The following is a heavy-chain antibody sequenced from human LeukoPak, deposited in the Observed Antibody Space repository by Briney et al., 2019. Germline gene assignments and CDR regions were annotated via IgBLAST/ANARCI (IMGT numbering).Heavy chain of an antibody. CDR2: ISSSGSTI. CDR3: ARGSPRWYSGSYNGYYYYGMDV. CDR1: GFTFSSYE. J-gene: IGHJ6*02. D-gene: IGHD1-26*01. Sequence: GGSLRLSCAASGFTFSSYEMNWVRQAPGKGLEWVSYISSSGSTIYYADSVKGRFTISRDNAKNSLYLQMNSLRAEDTAFYFCARGSPRWYSGSYNGYYYYGMDVWGQGTTVTVSS. V-gene: IGHV3-48*03.